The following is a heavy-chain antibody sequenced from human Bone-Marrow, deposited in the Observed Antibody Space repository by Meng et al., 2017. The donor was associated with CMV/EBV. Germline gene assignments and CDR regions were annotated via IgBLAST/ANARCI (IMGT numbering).Heavy chain of an antibody. CDR2: ISPSGANT. V-gene: IGHV3-23*01. D-gene: IGHD1-26*01. Sequence: GESLKISCTASGFTFRNYAMAWVRRAPGEGLEWVSSISPSGANTYYADSMRGRFTISRDNSKNTLYLQMRSLRADDTAIYYCAKLLQAHIISYYYVMDVFGQGTPVTVSS. CDR1: GFTFRNYA. CDR3: AKLLQAHIISYYYVMDV. J-gene: IGHJ6*02.